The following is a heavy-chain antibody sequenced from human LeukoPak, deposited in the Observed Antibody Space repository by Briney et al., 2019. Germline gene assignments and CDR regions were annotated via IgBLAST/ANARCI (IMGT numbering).Heavy chain of an antibody. CDR3: ARGGANSDAFDI. J-gene: IGHJ3*02. D-gene: IGHD3-10*01. V-gene: IGHV1-8*01. Sequence: ASVKVSCKASGYTFTSYDINWVRQATGQGLEWMGWMNPNSGSTGYAQKFQGRVTMTRNTSISTAYMELSSLRSEDTAVYYCARGGANSDAFDIWGQGTMVTVSS. CDR1: GYTFTSYD. CDR2: MNPNSGST.